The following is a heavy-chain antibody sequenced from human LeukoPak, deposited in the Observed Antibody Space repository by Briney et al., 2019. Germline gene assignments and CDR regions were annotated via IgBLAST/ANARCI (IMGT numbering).Heavy chain of an antibody. J-gene: IGHJ4*02. Sequence: GGSLRLSCKGSGYSFTNFWISWVRQMPGKGLEWMGNIDPSDSYTNYSPSFQGHVTISADKSISTAYLQWSSLKASDTATYYCARRPGGAAGIDYWGQGALVTVSS. CDR2: IDPSDSYT. CDR3: ARRPGGAAGIDY. CDR1: GYSFTNFW. D-gene: IGHD6-13*01. V-gene: IGHV5-10-1*01.